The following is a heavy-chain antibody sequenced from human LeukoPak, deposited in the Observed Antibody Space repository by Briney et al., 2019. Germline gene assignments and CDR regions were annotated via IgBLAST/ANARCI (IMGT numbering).Heavy chain of an antibody. Sequence: GGSLRLSCAASGFTFSSYWMSWVRQAPGKGLEWVANIKQDGSEKYYVDSVKGRFTISRDNAKNSLYLQMNSLRAEDPALYYCARDSSGWYGGFDYWGQGTLVTVSS. D-gene: IGHD6-19*01. V-gene: IGHV3-7*01. J-gene: IGHJ4*02. CDR1: GFTFSSYW. CDR2: IKQDGSEK. CDR3: ARDSSGWYGGFDY.